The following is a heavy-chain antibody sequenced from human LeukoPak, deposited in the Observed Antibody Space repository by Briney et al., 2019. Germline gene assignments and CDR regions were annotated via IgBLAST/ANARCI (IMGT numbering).Heavy chain of an antibody. CDR2: IKEDGSEK. CDR1: GFILSSHW. CDR3: ARGYSALGY. V-gene: IGHV3-7*01. D-gene: IGHD6-13*01. J-gene: IGHJ4*02. Sequence: GGSLRLSCAASGFILSSHWMTWVRQAPGKALEWVASIKEDGSEKNYVDSVKGRFTISRDNAKNSLYLQMKSLRDEDTAVYSCARGYSALGYWGQGTLVTVSS.